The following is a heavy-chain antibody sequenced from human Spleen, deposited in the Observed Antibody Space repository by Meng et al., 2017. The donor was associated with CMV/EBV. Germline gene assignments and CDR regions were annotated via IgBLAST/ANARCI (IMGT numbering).Heavy chain of an antibody. CDR1: GFTFNTYA. J-gene: IGHJ6*02. CDR3: VRDQGVESMIAVLIERFGMDV. Sequence: GESLKISCAASGFTFNTYAMHWVRQAPGKGLEWVAVISYDGSNKYTADSVQGRLTISRDNSKNNLYLQMNSLTVEDTAVYYCVRDQGVESMIAVLIERFGMDVWGQGTTVTVSS. D-gene: IGHD3-22*01. CDR2: ISYDGSNK. V-gene: IGHV3-30*04.